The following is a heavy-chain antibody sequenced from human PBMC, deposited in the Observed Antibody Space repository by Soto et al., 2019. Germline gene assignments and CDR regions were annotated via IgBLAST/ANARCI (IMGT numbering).Heavy chain of an antibody. CDR3: ARLGGADYYYYGMDV. CDR2: IYPGDSDT. CDR1: GYRFTTYW. D-gene: IGHD3-10*01. V-gene: IGHV5-51*01. J-gene: IGHJ6*02. Sequence: GESLKISCQGSGYRFTTYWIGWVRQMSGKGLEWMGIIYPGDSDTRYSPSFQGQVTISADKSISTAYLQWSSLKASDTAMYYCARLGGADYYYYGMDVWGQGTTVTVSS.